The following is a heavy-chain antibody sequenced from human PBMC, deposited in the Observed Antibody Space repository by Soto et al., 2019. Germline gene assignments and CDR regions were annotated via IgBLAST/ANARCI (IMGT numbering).Heavy chain of an antibody. CDR1: GYTFTSYG. V-gene: IGHV1-18*01. CDR3: ARVQGVFGVVIDAFHT. J-gene: IGHJ3*02. Sequence: QVQLVQSGAEVKKPGASVKVSCKASGYTFTSYGISWVRQAPGQGLEWMGWISADNGNTNYAQKLQGRVTMATDSSTSTAYMELRSLRSDDTAVYYCARVQGVFGVVIDAFHTWGQGTMVTVSS. D-gene: IGHD3-3*01. CDR2: ISADNGNT.